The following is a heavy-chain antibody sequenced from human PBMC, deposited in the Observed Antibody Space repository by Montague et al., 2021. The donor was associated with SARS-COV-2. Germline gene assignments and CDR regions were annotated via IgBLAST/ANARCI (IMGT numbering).Heavy chain of an antibody. CDR2: ISWNSGNM. CDR3: VKDKASYCYDTSGYYYSALFDF. D-gene: IGHD3-22*01. CDR1: GFTFDDYA. Sequence: SLRLSCAASGFTFDDYAMHWVRQAPEKGLEWVSGISWNSGNMGYADSVKGRFTISRDNAQSSLYLQMSSLRAEDTAFYYCVKDKASYCYDTSGYYYSALFDFWGQGTLVTVSS. J-gene: IGHJ5*01. V-gene: IGHV3-9*01.